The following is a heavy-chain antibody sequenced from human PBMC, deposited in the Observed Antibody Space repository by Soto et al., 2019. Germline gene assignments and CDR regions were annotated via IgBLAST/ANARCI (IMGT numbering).Heavy chain of an antibody. CDR1: GFTFSSYS. J-gene: IGHJ2*01. Sequence: EVQLVESGGGLVQPGGSLRLSCAASGFTFSSYSMNWVRQAPGKGLEWVSYISSSSSTIYYADSVKGRFTISRDNAKNSLYLQMNSLRVEDTAVYYCARDSGSSGWYWYFDLCGRGTLVTVSS. D-gene: IGHD6-19*01. CDR3: ARDSGSSGWYWYFDL. CDR2: ISSSSSTI. V-gene: IGHV3-48*01.